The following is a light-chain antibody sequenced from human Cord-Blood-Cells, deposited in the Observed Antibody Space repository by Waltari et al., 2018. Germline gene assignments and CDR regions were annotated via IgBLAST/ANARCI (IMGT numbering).Light chain of an antibody. J-gene: IGLJ1*01. V-gene: IGLV2-23*01. CDR2: EGS. Sequence: QSALTQPASVSGSPGQSITISCPGTSRDVGRYNLVSWYQQHPGKAPKLMIYEGSKRPSGVSNRFSGSKSGNTASLTISGLQAEDEADYYCCSYAGSSFYVFGTGTKVTVL. CDR3: CSYAGSSFYV. CDR1: SRDVGRYNL.